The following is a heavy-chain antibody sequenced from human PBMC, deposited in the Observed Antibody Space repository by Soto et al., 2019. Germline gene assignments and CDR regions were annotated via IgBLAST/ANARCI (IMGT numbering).Heavy chain of an antibody. CDR3: ARDSEYSSSSARGFVDY. V-gene: IGHV1-18*01. J-gene: IGHJ4*02. D-gene: IGHD6-6*01. CDR1: GYTFTSYG. CDR2: ISAYNGNT. Sequence: QVQLVQSGAEVKKPGASVKVSCKASGYTFTSYGISWVRQAPGQGLEWMGWISAYNGNTNYAQKLQGRVTMTTDTPTSTAYMELRSLRSDDTAVYYCARDSEYSSSSARGFVDYWGQGTLVTVSS.